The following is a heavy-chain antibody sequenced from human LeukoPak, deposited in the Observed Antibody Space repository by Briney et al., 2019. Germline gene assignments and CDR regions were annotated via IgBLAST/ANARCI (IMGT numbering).Heavy chain of an antibody. Sequence: PSETLSLTCTVSGGSISSSSYYWGWIRQPPGKGLEWIGSIYYSGSTYYNQSLKSRVTISVDTSKNQFSLKLSSVTAADTAVYYCARQWTTVTDYWGQGTLVTVSS. CDR2: IYYSGST. J-gene: IGHJ4*02. D-gene: IGHD4-11*01. CDR3: ARQWTTVTDY. V-gene: IGHV4-39*01. CDR1: GGSISSSSYY.